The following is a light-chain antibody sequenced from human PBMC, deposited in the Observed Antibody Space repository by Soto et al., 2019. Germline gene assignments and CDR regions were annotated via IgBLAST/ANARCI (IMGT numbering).Light chain of an antibody. V-gene: IGKV1-27*01. J-gene: IGKJ1*01. Sequence: DIQMTQSPSSLSASVGDRVTITCRASQGISNYLAWYQEKPGKVPKLLIYAASTLQSGVPSRFSGSGSGTDFTLTISSLQTEDVASYYCQKYNSAPPTFGQGTKVEIK. CDR2: AAS. CDR1: QGISNY. CDR3: QKYNSAPPT.